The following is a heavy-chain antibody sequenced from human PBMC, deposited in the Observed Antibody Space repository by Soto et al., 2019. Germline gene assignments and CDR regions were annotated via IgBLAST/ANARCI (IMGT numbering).Heavy chain of an antibody. V-gene: IGHV3-23*01. CDR1: GSTFSSYP. CDR2: VGGGGGST. CDR3: AKGTGIFGVVSFARYPPHFDY. D-gene: IGHD3-3*01. J-gene: IGHJ4*02. Sequence: EVQLLESGGGLVQPGGSLGLTCVASGSTFSSYPMTWVPQPPGKGLKRASAVGGGGGSTYSAGSGKGRFTISRDNSKNTLYLQMNSLRAEDTAVYYCAKGTGIFGVVSFARYPPHFDYWGQGTLVTVSS.